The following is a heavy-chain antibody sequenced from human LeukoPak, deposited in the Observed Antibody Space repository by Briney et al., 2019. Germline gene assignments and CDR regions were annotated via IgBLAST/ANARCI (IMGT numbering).Heavy chain of an antibody. CDR3: VREAFDYIWGTYLLFEF. CDR1: GFIFSNYE. D-gene: IGHD3-16*02. J-gene: IGHJ4*02. V-gene: IGHV3-48*03. Sequence: GGSLRLSCGASGFIFSNYEMNWVRQAPGKGLEWLSYINSSANTIFYRGSVKGRFTISRDNARNSLYLQMNSLRAEDTAVYYCVREAFDYIWGTYLLFEFWGQGTLVTVSS. CDR2: INSSANTI.